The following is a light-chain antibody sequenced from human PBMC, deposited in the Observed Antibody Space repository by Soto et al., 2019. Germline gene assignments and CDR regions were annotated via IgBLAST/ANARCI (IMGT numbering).Light chain of an antibody. V-gene: IGLV2-14*03. CDR3: SSYTSSSTLYD. Sequence: QSALTQPASVSGSPGQSITISCTGTSSDVGGYNYVSWYQHHPGKAPKLMIYDVSSRPSGVSNRFSGSKSGNTASLTISGPQAEDEADYYCSSYTSSSTLYDFGTGTKLTVL. J-gene: IGLJ1*01. CDR1: SSDVGGYNY. CDR2: DVS.